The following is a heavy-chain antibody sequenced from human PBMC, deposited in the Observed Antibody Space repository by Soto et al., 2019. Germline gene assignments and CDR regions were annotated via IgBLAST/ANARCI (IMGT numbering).Heavy chain of an antibody. CDR2: IIPILGIA. D-gene: IGHD3-3*01. CDR1: GGTFSSYT. CDR3: ARTPDYDFWSGGSGLGFDP. V-gene: IGHV1-69*02. Sequence: GASVKVSCKASGGTFSSYTISWVRQAPGQGLEWMGRIIPILGIANYAQKFQGRVTITADKSTSTAYMGLSSLRSEDTAVYYCARTPDYDFWSGGSGLGFDPWGQGTLVTVSS. J-gene: IGHJ5*02.